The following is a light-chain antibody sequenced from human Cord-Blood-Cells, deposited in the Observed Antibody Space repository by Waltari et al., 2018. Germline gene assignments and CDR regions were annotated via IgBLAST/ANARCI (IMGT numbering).Light chain of an antibody. CDR1: HLGAKY. V-gene: IGLV3-1*01. CDR3: QAWDSSTWV. Sequence: SDELTQPHSVSVSPGQTASITCSGDHLGAKYACWYQQKPGQSPVLVSYQDSKRPSGIPERFSGSNSGNTATLTISGTQAMDEADYYCQAWDSSTWVFGGGTKLTVL. J-gene: IGLJ3*02. CDR2: QDS.